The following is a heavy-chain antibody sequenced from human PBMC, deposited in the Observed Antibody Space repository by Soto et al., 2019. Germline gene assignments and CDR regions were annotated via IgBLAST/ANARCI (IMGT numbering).Heavy chain of an antibody. CDR2: IIPILGIA. CDR1: GGTFSSYT. Sequence: SVKVSCKASGGTFSSYTISWVRQAPGQGLEWMGRIIPILGIANYAQKFQGRVTITADKSTSTAYMELSSLRSEDTAVYYCARDTTVTTGENYYYYYTDVWGKGTTVTVSS. CDR3: ARDTTVTTGENYYYYYTDV. V-gene: IGHV1-69*04. D-gene: IGHD4-17*01. J-gene: IGHJ6*03.